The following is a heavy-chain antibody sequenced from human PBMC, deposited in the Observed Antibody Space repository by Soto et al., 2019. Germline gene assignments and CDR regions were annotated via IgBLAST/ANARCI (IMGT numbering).Heavy chain of an antibody. J-gene: IGHJ6*02. Sequence: GGSLRLSCAASGFTFSSYAMHWVRQAPGKGLEWVAVISYDGSNKYYADSVKGRFTISRDNSKNTLYLQMNSLRAEDTAVYYCARDAYDFWSGYYFYYYYYGMDVWGQGTTVTVSS. CDR1: GFTFSSYA. V-gene: IGHV3-30-3*01. D-gene: IGHD3-3*01. CDR3: ARDAYDFWSGYYFYYYYYGMDV. CDR2: ISYDGSNK.